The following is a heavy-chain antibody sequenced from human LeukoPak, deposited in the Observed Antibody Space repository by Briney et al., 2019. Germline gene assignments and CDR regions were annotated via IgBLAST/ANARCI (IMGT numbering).Heavy chain of an antibody. Sequence: GGSLRLSCAASGFTFSSYAMHWVRQAPGKGLEWVAVISYDGSNKYYADSVKGRFTISRDNSKNTLYLQMNSLRAEDTAVYCCARAGQATISDYWGQGTLVTVSS. D-gene: IGHD5-12*01. V-gene: IGHV3-30*04. CDR3: ARAGQATISDY. CDR2: ISYDGSNK. J-gene: IGHJ4*02. CDR1: GFTFSSYA.